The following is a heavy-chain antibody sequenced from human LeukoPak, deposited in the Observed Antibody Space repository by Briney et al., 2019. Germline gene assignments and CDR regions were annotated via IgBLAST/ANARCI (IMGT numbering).Heavy chain of an antibody. CDR1: AFIFSGHW. J-gene: IGHJ4*02. CDR2: IKEDGSER. CDR3: ARHGYCSGGSCSNDY. D-gene: IGHD2-15*01. V-gene: IGHV3-7*03. Sequence: GGSLRLSCEGSAFIFSGHWMNWVRQTPGKGLEWVASIKEDGSERQYEDSVKGRFSISRDNTKGSLFLQLNSLRAEDTAVYYCARHGYCSGGSCSNDYWGQGTLVTVSS.